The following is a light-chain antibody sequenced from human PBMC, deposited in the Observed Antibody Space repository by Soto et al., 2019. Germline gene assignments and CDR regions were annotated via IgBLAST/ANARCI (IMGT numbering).Light chain of an antibody. CDR2: AAS. CDR1: QSISSY. V-gene: IGKV1-39*01. CDR3: QHSYCTPRT. Sequence: DIQMTQSPASLSGSVGDRVTISCRASQSISSYLPWYQQKPGKAPKLLIYAASSLHSGIPSRFSGSCSGTDFTLTISSLQQDDFATYYRQHSYCTPRTFGQGTKVEIK. J-gene: IGKJ1*01.